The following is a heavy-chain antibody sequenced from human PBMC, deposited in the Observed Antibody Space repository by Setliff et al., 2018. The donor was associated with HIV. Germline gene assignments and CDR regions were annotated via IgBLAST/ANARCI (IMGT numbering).Heavy chain of an antibody. J-gene: IGHJ4*02. V-gene: IGHV1-3*03. CDR3: ARGSKRWLQFDFFDY. D-gene: IGHD5-12*01. CDR1: GYTFASHA. CDR2: INVGNGNT. Sequence: ASVKVSCKASGYTFASHAFHWVRQAPGQSLEWMGWINVGNGNTRYSREFEGRVTITRDTSASTVHLELTSLRSEDMAVYYCARGSKRWLQFDFFDYWGQGTLVTVSS.